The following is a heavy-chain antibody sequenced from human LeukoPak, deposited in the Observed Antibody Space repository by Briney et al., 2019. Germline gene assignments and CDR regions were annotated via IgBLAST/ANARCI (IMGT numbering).Heavy chain of an antibody. CDR3: AKEGVTMVRGVIIRGYFDY. Sequence: QPGRSLRLSCAASGFTFDDYAMHWVRQAPGKGLGWVAGISWNSGSIGYADSVKGRFTISRDNAKNSLYLQMNSLRAEDTALYYCAKEGVTMVRGVIIRGYFDYWGQGTLVTVSS. CDR2: ISWNSGSI. D-gene: IGHD3-10*01. J-gene: IGHJ4*02. CDR1: GFTFDDYA. V-gene: IGHV3-9*01.